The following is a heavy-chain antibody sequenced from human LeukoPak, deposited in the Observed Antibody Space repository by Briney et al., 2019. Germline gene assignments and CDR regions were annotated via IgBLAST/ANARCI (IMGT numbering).Heavy chain of an antibody. J-gene: IGHJ4*02. CDR2: ISAYNGNT. CDR3: AREETSSSWYGLRYTGGSFDY. V-gene: IGHV1-18*01. Sequence: ASVKVSCKASGYTFTSYGISWVRQAPGQGLEWMGWISAYNGNTNYAQKLQGRVTMTTDTSTSTAYMELRSLRSDDTAVYYCAREETSSSWYGLRYTGGSFDYWGQGTLVTVSS. CDR1: GYTFTSYG. D-gene: IGHD6-13*01.